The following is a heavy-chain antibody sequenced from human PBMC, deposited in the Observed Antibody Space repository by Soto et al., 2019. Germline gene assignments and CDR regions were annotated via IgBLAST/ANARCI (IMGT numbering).Heavy chain of an antibody. CDR1: GFTFSDYC. V-gene: IGHV3-11*01. Sequence: KPGGSLRLSCAASGFTFSDYCMTWIRQAPGKGLEWVSYISSSGSTIYYADSMKGRFTISRDNAKNSLYLQMNSLRAEDTAVYYCAREGPESLTNFDYWGQGTLVTVSS. CDR2: ISSSGSTI. D-gene: IGHD7-27*01. CDR3: AREGPESLTNFDY. J-gene: IGHJ4*02.